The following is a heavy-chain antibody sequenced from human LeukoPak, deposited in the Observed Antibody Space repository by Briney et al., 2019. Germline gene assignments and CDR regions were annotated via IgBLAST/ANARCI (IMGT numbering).Heavy chain of an antibody. CDR1: GGSISSSSYY. Sequence: SETLSLTCTVSGGSISSSSYYWGWIRQPPGKGLEWIGSIYYSGRTYYNASLKSRVTISVDTSKNQFSLKLSSVTAADTAVYYCAIHAQGLEWFGDSHAPPINWVDPWGQGTLVTVSS. V-gene: IGHV4-39*01. J-gene: IGHJ5*02. CDR3: AIHAQGLEWFGDSHAPPINWVDP. D-gene: IGHD3-10*01. CDR2: IYYSGRT.